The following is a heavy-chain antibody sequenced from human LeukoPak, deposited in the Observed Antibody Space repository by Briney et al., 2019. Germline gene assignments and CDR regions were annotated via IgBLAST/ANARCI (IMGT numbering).Heavy chain of an antibody. J-gene: IGHJ4*02. CDR1: GYSFTSYW. D-gene: IGHD2-2*01. CDR2: IYPCDSDT. CDR3: ARHLAEYQLLQDY. V-gene: IGHV5-51*01. Sequence: GESLKISCQGSGYSFTSYWIGWVRQMPGKGLEWMGIIYPCDSDTRYSPSFQGQVTISADKSISTAYLQWSSLKASDTAMYYCARHLAEYQLLQDYWGQGTLVTVSS.